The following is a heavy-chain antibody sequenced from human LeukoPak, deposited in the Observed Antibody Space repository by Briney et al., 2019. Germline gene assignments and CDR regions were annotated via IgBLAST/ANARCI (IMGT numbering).Heavy chain of an antibody. CDR3: GEGRVSE. CDR2: IHADGVGT. D-gene: IGHD1-26*01. J-gene: IGHJ4*02. V-gene: IGHV3-23*01. Sequence: PGGSLRLSCAASGFPFNTQDMRWVRQAPGKGLEWVSSIHADGVGTFYADSVRGRFTISRDNSKNTLDLQMNSLRVEDTAVYYCGEGRVSEWGQGTLVTVSS. CDR1: GFPFNTQD.